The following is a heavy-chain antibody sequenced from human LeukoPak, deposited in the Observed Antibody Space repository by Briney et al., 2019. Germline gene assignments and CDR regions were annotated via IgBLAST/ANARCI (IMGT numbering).Heavy chain of an antibody. CDR2: ISSSGSNK. CDR1: GFTFRDYY. D-gene: IGHD3-16*01. J-gene: IGHJ3*02. Sequence: GGSLRLSCAASGFTFRDYYMNWIRQAPGKGLEWLSYISSSGSNKYYADSVKGRFTISRDNAKNSLYLQMNSLRAEDTAVYYCARDGGGDAFDIWGQGTMVTVSS. V-gene: IGHV3-11*04. CDR3: ARDGGGDAFDI.